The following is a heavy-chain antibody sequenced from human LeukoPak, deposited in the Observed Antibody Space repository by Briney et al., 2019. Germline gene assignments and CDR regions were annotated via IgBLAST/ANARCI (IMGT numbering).Heavy chain of an antibody. CDR2: ISGSSGTL. Sequence: GGSLSLSCAASGFTFSIYSMNWVRQPPGKGLEWVSYISGSSGTLYYADSVKGRFTISRDNSKNTLYLQMNSLRAEDTAVYYCAKRGCSSTSCYGPYYYYMDVWGKGTTVTISS. J-gene: IGHJ6*03. V-gene: IGHV3-48*01. CDR3: AKRGCSSTSCYGPYYYYMDV. D-gene: IGHD2-2*01. CDR1: GFTFSIYS.